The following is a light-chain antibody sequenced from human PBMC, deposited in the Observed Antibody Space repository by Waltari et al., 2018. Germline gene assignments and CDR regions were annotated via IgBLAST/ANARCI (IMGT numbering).Light chain of an antibody. CDR2: GTN. V-gene: IGLV1-40*01. Sequence: QSVLTQPPSVSGAPGQRVTISSHGSSSTIGAGYYVPWYQQLPGTAPKLLSSGTNNRPSGVPDRFSASKSGTSASLAIAGLQAEDEADYYCQSYDTSLSGSIFGAGTKVTVL. CDR1: SSTIGAGYY. J-gene: IGLJ1*01. CDR3: QSYDTSLSGSI.